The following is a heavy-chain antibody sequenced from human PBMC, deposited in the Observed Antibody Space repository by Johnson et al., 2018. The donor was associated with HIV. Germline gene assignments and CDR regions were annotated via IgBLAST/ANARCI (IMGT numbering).Heavy chain of an antibody. D-gene: IGHD3-10*01. Sequence: QVQLVESGGDLVKPGGSLRLSCTVSGFTFSDYYMSWIRQAPGKGLEWVSYISGSGSTMYYADSVKGRFTIYRDNTTNSLYLQMNRRKAEDTAVYYCTTARLLWWGGAFDIWGQGTVVTVSS. CDR1: GFTFSDYY. CDR2: ISGSGSTM. J-gene: IGHJ3*02. CDR3: TTARLLWWGGAFDI. V-gene: IGHV3-11*01.